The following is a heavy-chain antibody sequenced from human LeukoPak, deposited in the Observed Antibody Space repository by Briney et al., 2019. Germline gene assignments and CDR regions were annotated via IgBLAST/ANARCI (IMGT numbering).Heavy chain of an antibody. CDR2: IYYSGST. J-gene: IGHJ5*02. D-gene: IGHD3-22*01. Sequence: SETLSLTCTVSGGSISSGDYYWSWIRQHPGKGLEWIGYIYYSGSTYYNPSLKSRATISVDTSKNQFSLKLSSVTAADTAVYYCARQHSSGYYSRNWFDPWGRGTLVTVSS. CDR3: ARQHSSGYYSRNWFDP. CDR1: GGSISSGDYY. V-gene: IGHV4-31*03.